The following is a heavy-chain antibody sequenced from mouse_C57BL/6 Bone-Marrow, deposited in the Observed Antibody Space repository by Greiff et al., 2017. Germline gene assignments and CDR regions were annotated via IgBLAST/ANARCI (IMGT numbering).Heavy chain of an antibody. D-gene: IGHD2-3*01. V-gene: IGHV1-77*01. CDR2: IGPGSGST. CDR3: AIHRDDGGLYAMDY. CDR1: GYTFTDYY. J-gene: IGHJ4*01. Sequence: VQLVESGAELVKPGASVKISCKASGYTFTDYYINWVKQRPGQGLEWMGKIGPGSGSTYYNEKFKGQATLTADKSSSTAYMQLSSLTSEDSAVYFCAIHRDDGGLYAMDYWGQGTSVTVSS.